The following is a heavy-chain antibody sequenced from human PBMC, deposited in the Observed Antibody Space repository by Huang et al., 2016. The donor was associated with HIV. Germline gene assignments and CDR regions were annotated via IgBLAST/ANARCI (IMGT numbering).Heavy chain of an antibody. D-gene: IGHD3-3*01. J-gene: IGHJ4*02. Sequence: EVQLLESGGGLVQPGGSLRLSCAASIFTFSTSAMGWVRQAPGKVLGGVSGSSGIGSSTYYAEAVKGRFTISRDKSRNTLYLQMKSLRVEDTAIYYCAKGSERSLTGPKYQYYFDYWGQGTLVTVSS. V-gene: IGHV3-23*01. CDR2: SSGIGSST. CDR3: AKGSERSLTGPKYQYYFDY. CDR1: IFTFSTSA.